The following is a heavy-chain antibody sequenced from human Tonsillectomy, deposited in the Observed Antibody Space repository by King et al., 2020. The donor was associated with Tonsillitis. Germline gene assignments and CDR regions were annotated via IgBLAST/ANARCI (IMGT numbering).Heavy chain of an antibody. Sequence: VQLQESGPGLVKPSETLSLTCVVSSGSINKHNWSWIRQPPGKGLEWIGYISDSGSTKYNPSLTGRVSMSVDTSKNQLSLKVTSVIAADTAIYYCARLTVTKMPNRWFDSWGQGILVTVSS. CDR1: SGSINKHN. V-gene: IGHV4-59*11. CDR3: ARLTVTKMPNRWFDS. J-gene: IGHJ5*01. D-gene: IGHD4-17*01. CDR2: ISDSGST.